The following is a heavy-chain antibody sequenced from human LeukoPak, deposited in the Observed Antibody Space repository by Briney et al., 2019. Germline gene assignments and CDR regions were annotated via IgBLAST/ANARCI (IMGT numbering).Heavy chain of an antibody. CDR3: ARGYCSGGSCYPIFAFDI. CDR2: ISSSGSTI. D-gene: IGHD2-15*01. J-gene: IGHJ3*02. Sequence: GGSLRLSCAASGFTFSSYEMNWVRQAPGKGLEWVSYISSSGSTIYYADSVKGQFTISRDNAKDSLYLQMNSLRAEDTAVYYCARGYCSGGSCYPIFAFDIWGQGTMVTVSS. CDR1: GFTFSSYE. V-gene: IGHV3-48*03.